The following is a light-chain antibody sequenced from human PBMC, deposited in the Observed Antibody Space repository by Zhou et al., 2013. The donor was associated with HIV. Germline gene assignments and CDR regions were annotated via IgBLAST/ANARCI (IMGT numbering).Light chain of an antibody. CDR1: QSVSSY. J-gene: IGKJ5*01. Sequence: VLTQSPGTLSLSPGERATLSCRASQSVSSYLAWYQQKPGQAPRLLIYDASNRATGIPARFSGSGSGTEFTLTISSLQSEDFAVYYCQQYNNWPPITFGQGTRLEIK. CDR2: DAS. CDR3: QQYNNWPPIT. V-gene: IGKV3D-15*01.